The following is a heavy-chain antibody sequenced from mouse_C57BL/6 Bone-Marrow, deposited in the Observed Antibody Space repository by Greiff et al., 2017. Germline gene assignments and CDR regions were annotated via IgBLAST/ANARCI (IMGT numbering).Heavy chain of an antibody. CDR3: ARAGSSYYFDY. J-gene: IGHJ2*01. D-gene: IGHD4-1*01. CDR2: IHPNSGST. CDR1: GYTFTSYW. Sequence: VQLQQPGAELVKPGASVKLSCKASGYTFTSYWMHWVKQRPGQGLEWIGMIHPNSGSTNYNEKFKGKATLTVDKSSSTAYMQLSSLTSEDSAVYYCARAGSSYYFDYWGQGTTLTVSS. V-gene: IGHV1-64*01.